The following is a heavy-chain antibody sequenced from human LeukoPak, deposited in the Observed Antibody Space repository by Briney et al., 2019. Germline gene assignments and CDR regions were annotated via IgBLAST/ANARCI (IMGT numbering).Heavy chain of an antibody. V-gene: IGHV1-18*01. CDR3: ARDDYYYDSSGYYHETDY. D-gene: IGHD3-22*01. J-gene: IGHJ4*02. Sequence: GASVKVSCKASGYTFTSYGISWVRQAPGQGLEWMGWISAYNGNTNYAQKLQGRVTMTTDTSTSTAYMELRSLRSDDTAVYYCARDDYYYDSSGYYHETDYWGQGTLVTVSS. CDR1: GYTFTSYG. CDR2: ISAYNGNT.